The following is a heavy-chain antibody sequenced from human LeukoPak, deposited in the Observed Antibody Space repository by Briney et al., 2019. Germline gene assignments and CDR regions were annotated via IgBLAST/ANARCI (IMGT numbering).Heavy chain of an antibody. V-gene: IGHV1-2*02. CDR3: ARRYNTVPYYCYYMDV. J-gene: IGHJ6*03. D-gene: IGHD3-3*01. CDR1: GYTFTGYY. CDR2: INPNSGGT. Sequence: ASVKVSCKASGYTFTGYYMHWVRQAPGQGLEWMGWINPNSGGTNYAQKFQGRVTMTRDTSISTAYMELSRLRSDDTAVYYCARRYNTVPYYCYYMDVWGKGTTVTVSS.